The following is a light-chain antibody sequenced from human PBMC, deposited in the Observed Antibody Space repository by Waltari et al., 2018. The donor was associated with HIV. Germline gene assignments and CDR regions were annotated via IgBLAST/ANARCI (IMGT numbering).Light chain of an antibody. V-gene: IGLV1-47*01. J-gene: IGLJ3*02. CDR2: STN. Sequence: QPVLTQLPSMSGTPGQTVTISCSGSNSNIGSSSMYWYQHLPGTTPRLLLYSTNERPSGVPDRFSGSKSGTSASLTISGLRSEDEADYYCSTWDESQSFQVFGGGTKVTVL. CDR1: NSNIGSSS. CDR3: STWDESQSFQV.